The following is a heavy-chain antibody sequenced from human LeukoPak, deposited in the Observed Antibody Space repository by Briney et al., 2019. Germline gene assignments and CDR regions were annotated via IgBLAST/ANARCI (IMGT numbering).Heavy chain of an antibody. CDR1: GYSFTSFW. CDR2: IYPADSDT. J-gene: IGHJ4*02. V-gene: IGHV5-51*01. Sequence: GESLKISCQGSGYSFTSFWIGWVRQMPRKGLEWMGIIYPADSDTRYSPSFQGRVTMSADKCSSTAYLPWSSLKASDTAMSYCARRDYDRSGFFLFDHWGQGTLVTVSS. D-gene: IGHD3-22*01. CDR3: ARRDYDRSGFFLFDH.